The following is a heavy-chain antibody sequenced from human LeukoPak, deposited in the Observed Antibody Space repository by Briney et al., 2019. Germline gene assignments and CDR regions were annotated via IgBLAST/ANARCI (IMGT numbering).Heavy chain of an antibody. CDR1: GYTFTGYY. CDR2: INPNSGGT. Sequence: ASVKVSCKASGYTFTGYYMHWVRQAPGQGLEWMGWINPNSGGTNYAQKFQGRVTMTRDTSISTAYMELSRLRSDDTAVYYCARDHYDFWSGYPYWGQGTLVTVSS. CDR3: ARDHYDFWSGYPY. D-gene: IGHD3-3*01. J-gene: IGHJ4*02. V-gene: IGHV1-2*02.